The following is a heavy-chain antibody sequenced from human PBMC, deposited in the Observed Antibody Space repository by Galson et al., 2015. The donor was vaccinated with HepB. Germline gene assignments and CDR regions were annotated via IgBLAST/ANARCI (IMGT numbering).Heavy chain of an antibody. CDR1: GGSISSYY. CDR2: INHSGST. CDR3: ARGLRIFGVTNWFDP. V-gene: IGHV4-34*01. D-gene: IGHD3-3*01. J-gene: IGHJ5*02. Sequence: ETLSLTCTVSGGSISSYYWSWIRQPPGKGLEWIEEINHSGSTNYNPSLKSRVTISVDTSKNQFSLKLSSVTAADTAVYYCARGLRIFGVTNWFDPWGQGTLVTVSS.